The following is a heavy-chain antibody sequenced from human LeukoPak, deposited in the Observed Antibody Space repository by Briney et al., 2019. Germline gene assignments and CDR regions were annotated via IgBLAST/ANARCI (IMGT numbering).Heavy chain of an antibody. J-gene: IGHJ4*02. Sequence: SETLSLTCTVSGGSISSYYWSWIRQPPGKGLEWIGYIYYSGSTNYNPSLKSRVTMSVDTSKNQFSLKLSSVTAADTAVYYCAREIPHCSGGSCHWGFDYWGQGTLVTVSS. CDR2: IYYSGST. V-gene: IGHV4-59*12. D-gene: IGHD2-15*01. CDR1: GGSISSYY. CDR3: AREIPHCSGGSCHWGFDY.